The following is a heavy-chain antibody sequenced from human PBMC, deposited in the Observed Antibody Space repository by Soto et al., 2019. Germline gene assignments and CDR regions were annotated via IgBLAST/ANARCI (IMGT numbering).Heavy chain of an antibody. CDR1: GYSFTSYW. D-gene: IGHD3-22*01. CDR2: IYPGDSDT. CDR3: ARMYYYDSSGYYLGVFDI. Sequence: PGESLKISCKGSGYSFTSYWIGWVRQMPGKALEWMGIIYPGDSDTKYSPSFQGQVTISADKSISTAYLQWSSLKASDTAMYYCARMYYYDSSGYYLGVFDIWGQGTMVTVSS. V-gene: IGHV5-51*01. J-gene: IGHJ3*02.